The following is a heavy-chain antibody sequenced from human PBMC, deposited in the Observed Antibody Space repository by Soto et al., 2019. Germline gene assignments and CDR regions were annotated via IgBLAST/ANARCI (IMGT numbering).Heavy chain of an antibody. D-gene: IGHD5-12*01. J-gene: IGHJ4*01. CDR3: ARDWGENSGYV. CDR2: INPNSGRT. CDR1: GYSFTAYY. Sequence: ASVKVSGKASGYSFTAYYMHWVRQAPGQGLEWMGWINPNSGRTKNSPRFQGRVTMTRDTSVTTFYMEVSWLTSDDTAVYYCARDWGENSGYVWGHGTLVTVSS. V-gene: IGHV1-2*02.